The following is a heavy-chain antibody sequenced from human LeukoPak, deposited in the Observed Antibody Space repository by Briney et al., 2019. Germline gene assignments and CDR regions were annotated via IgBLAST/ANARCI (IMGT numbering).Heavy chain of an antibody. V-gene: IGHV4-59*01. J-gene: IGHJ4*02. D-gene: IGHD2-21*01. CDR2: IYYSGIT. Sequence: PSETLSLTCTVSGGSISNYYWNFIRQPPGKGLEWIGYIYYSGITNYNPSLKSRVTISVDTSKNQFSLKLSSVTAADTAVYYCARDTSKVKFFDYWGQGTLVTVSS. CDR1: GGSISNYY. CDR3: ARDTSKVKFFDY.